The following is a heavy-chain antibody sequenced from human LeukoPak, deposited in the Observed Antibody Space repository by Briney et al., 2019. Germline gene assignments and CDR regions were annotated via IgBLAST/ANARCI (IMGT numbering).Heavy chain of an antibody. D-gene: IGHD6-13*01. CDR3: ASRSISWYGAGYYYYMDV. CDR1: GGSISSYD. Sequence: PSETLSLTCTVSGGSISSYDWSWIRQPPGQGLESMRDMYYSGSTNYNPSLKSRVTISVDTSKNQFSLQLSSVSAADTAVYYCASRSISWYGAGYYYYMDVWGKGTTVTVSS. V-gene: IGHV4-59*01. J-gene: IGHJ6*03. CDR2: MYYSGST.